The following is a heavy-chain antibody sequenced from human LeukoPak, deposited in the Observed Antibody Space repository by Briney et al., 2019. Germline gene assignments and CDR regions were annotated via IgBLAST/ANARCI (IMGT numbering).Heavy chain of an antibody. Sequence: GGSLRLSCAASGFTFSSYWMSWVRQAPGKGLEWVANIKQDGSEKYYVDSVKGRFTISRDNAKNSLYLQMNSLRAEDTAVYYCARSSLVDYYYYMDVWGKGTTVTVSS. J-gene: IGHJ6*03. CDR3: ARSSLVDYYYYMDV. D-gene: IGHD3-10*01. V-gene: IGHV3-7*01. CDR1: GFTFSSYW. CDR2: IKQDGSEK.